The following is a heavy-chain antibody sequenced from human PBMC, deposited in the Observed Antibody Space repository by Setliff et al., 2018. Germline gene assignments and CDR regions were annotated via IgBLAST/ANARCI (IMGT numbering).Heavy chain of an antibody. CDR2: IIPIFGTA. Sequence: ASVKVSCKASGGTFSIYTISWVRQAPGQGLEWMGRIIPIFGTANYAQKFQGRVTITADESTSTAYMELSSLRSEDTAVYYCATPRSGIIDAFDIWGQGTMVTVSS. V-gene: IGHV1-69*13. J-gene: IGHJ3*02. CDR1: GGTFSIYT. CDR3: ATPRSGIIDAFDI. D-gene: IGHD2-15*01.